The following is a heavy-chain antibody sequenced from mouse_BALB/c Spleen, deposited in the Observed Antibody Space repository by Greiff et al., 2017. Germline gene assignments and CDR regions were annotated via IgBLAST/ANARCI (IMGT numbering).Heavy chain of an antibody. D-gene: IGHD1-1*01. CDR3: ARGGSSYSYYFDY. J-gene: IGHJ2*01. V-gene: IGHV5-4*02. CDR1: GFTFSDYY. Sequence: EVQLVESGGGLVKPGGSLKLSCAASGFTFSDYYMYWVRQTPEKRLEWVATISDGGSYTYYPDSVKGRFTISRDNAKNNLYLQMSSLKSEDTAMYYCARGGSSYSYYFDYWGQGTTLTVSS. CDR2: ISDGGSYT.